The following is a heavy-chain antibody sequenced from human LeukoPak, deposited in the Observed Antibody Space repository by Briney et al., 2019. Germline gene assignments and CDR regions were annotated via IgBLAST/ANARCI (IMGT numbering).Heavy chain of an antibody. V-gene: IGHV4-39*07. D-gene: IGHD6-19*01. CDR2: INHSGST. CDR1: GGSINNSNYY. CDR3: ASGWAEFDP. Sequence: PSETLSLTCTVSGGSINNSNYYWGWIRQPPGKGLEWIGEINHSGSTNYNPSLKSRVTISVDTSKNQFSLKLSSVTAADTAVYYCASGWAEFDPWGQGTLVTVSS. J-gene: IGHJ5*02.